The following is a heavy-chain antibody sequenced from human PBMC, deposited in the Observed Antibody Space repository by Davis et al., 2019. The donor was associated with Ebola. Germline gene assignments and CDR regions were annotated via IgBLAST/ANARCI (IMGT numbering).Heavy chain of an antibody. CDR3: VKEVSSYYYDSSGYSTRYYFDY. V-gene: IGHV3-64D*06. CDR1: GFTFSSYA. J-gene: IGHJ4*02. CDR2: ISSNGGST. D-gene: IGHD3-22*01. Sequence: GGSLRLSCSASGFTFSSYAMHWVRQAPGKGLEYVSAISSNGGSTYYADSVKGRFTISRDNSKNTLYLQMSSLRAEDTAVYYCVKEVSSYYYDSSGYSTRYYFDYWGQGTLVTVSS.